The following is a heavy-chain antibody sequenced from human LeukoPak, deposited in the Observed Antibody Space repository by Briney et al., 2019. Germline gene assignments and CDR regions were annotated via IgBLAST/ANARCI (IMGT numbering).Heavy chain of an antibody. Sequence: SQTLSLTCTVSGGSISSGSYYWSWIRQPTGKGLEWIVRIYTSGSTNYNPSLKSRVTISVDTSKNQFSLKLSSVTAADTAVYYCARNTVTKNLYYYYYMDVWGKGTTVTVSS. V-gene: IGHV4-61*02. CDR3: ARNTVTKNLYYYYYMDV. D-gene: IGHD4-17*01. J-gene: IGHJ6*03. CDR2: IYTSGST. CDR1: GGSISSGSYY.